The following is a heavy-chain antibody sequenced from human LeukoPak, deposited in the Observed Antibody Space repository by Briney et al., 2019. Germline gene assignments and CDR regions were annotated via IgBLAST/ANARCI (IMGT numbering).Heavy chain of an antibody. J-gene: IGHJ6*02. CDR3: ARDQPRTKLWYNGMDV. D-gene: IGHD5-18*01. CDR1: GFTFSSYS. Sequence: KTGGSLRLSCAASGFTFSSYSMNWVRQAPGKGLEWVSSISSSSSYIYYADSVKGRFTISRDNAKNSLYLQMNSLRAEDTAVYYCARDQPRTKLWYNGMDVWGQGTTVTVSS. CDR2: ISSSSSYI. V-gene: IGHV3-21*01.